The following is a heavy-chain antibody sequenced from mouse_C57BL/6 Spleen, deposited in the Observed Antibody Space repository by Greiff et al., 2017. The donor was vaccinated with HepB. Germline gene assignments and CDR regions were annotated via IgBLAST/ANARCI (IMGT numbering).Heavy chain of an antibody. CDR2: IHPNSGST. Sequence: QVQLQQSGAELVKPGASVKLSCKASGYTFTSYWMHWVKQRPGQGLEWIGMIHPNSGSTNYNEKFKSKATLTVDKSSSTAYMQLSSLTSEDSAVYYCARETYRGFAYWGQGTLVTVSA. J-gene: IGHJ3*01. V-gene: IGHV1-64*01. CDR1: GYTFTSYW. CDR3: ARETYRGFAY.